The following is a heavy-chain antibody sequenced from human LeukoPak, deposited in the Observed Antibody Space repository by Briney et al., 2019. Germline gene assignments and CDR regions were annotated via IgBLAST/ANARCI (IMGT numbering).Heavy chain of an antibody. CDR2: ISSSSSYI. Sequence: GGSLRLSCAASEFTFSSYTMNWVRQAPGKGLEWVSSISSSSSYIYYADSVKGRFTISRDNAKNSLYLQMNSLRSEDTAVYYCARDDQLGTFDYWGQGTLVTVSS. CDR1: EFTFSSYT. J-gene: IGHJ4*02. D-gene: IGHD7-27*01. CDR3: ARDDQLGTFDY. V-gene: IGHV3-21*04.